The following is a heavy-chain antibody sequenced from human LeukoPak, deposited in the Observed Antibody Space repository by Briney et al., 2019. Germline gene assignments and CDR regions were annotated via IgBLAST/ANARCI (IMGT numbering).Heavy chain of an antibody. D-gene: IGHD3/OR15-3a*01. CDR1: GFTFGKYW. CDR3: ARDQYDTWSRRGNFDS. J-gene: IGHJ4*02. CDR2: MKLDGSEK. V-gene: IGHV3-7*03. Sequence: GGSLRLSCVASGFTFGKYWMSWVRQAPGKGLEWVANMKLDGSEKNYVDSVKGRFTISRDNTKNSLYLQMNSLRAEDTAVFYCARDQYDTWSRRGNFDSWGQGTLVIVSS.